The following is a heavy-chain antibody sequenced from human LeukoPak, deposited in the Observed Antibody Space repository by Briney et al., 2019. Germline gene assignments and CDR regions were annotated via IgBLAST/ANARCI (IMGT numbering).Heavy chain of an antibody. CDR3: ARDSGWEVVLYASEI. CDR2: ISAYNGKI. J-gene: IGHJ3*02. CDR1: GYTFTSFG. D-gene: IGHD1-26*01. Sequence: ASVKVSCKASGYTFTSFGISWVRQAPGQGLEWVGWISAYNGKIIYAQNLQGRVTMTTDTSTSTAYMELRSLRSDDTAVYYCARDSGWEVVLYASEIWGQGTMVTVSS. V-gene: IGHV1-18*01.